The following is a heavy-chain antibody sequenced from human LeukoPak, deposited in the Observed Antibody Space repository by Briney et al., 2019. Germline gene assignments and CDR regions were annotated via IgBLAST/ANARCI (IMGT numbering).Heavy chain of an antibody. D-gene: IGHD5-12*01. CDR2: IYYSGST. CDR1: GGSISSSSYY. CDR3: ARESSGYDWDYYHYMDV. J-gene: IGHJ6*03. Sequence: SETLSLTCTVSGGSISSSSYYWGWIRQPPGKGLEWIGSIYYSGSTYYNPSLKSRVTISVDTSKNQFSLKLSSVTAADAAVYYCARESSGYDWDYYHYMDVWGKGTTVTVSS. V-gene: IGHV4-39*07.